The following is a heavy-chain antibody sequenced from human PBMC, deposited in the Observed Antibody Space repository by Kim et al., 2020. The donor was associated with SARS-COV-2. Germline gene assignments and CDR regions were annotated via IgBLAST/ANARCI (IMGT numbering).Heavy chain of an antibody. CDR1: GGTFSSYA. J-gene: IGHJ4*02. CDR3: ARGTVDGAFYYFDY. CDR2: IIPIFGTA. V-gene: IGHV1-69*13. D-gene: IGHD4-17*01. Sequence: SVTVSCKASGGTFSSYAISWVRQAPGQGLEWMGGIIPIFGTANYAQKFQGRVTITADESTSTAYMELSSLRSEDTAVYYCARGTVDGAFYYFDYWGQGTLVTVSS.